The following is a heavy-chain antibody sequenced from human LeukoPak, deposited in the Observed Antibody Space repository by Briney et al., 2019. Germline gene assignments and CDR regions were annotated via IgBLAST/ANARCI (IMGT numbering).Heavy chain of an antibody. CDR3: ARGYLAGLVY. Sequence: GGSLRLSCAASGFTFPNYDMTWVRQAPGKGLEWVSAIGDSGGSTFYADSVKGRFTISRDNSKNTLYLQMNSLRAEDPAMYFFARGYLAGLVYWGQGTLVTVSS. J-gene: IGHJ4*02. CDR1: GFTFPNYD. V-gene: IGHV3-23*01. D-gene: IGHD6-19*01. CDR2: IGDSGGST.